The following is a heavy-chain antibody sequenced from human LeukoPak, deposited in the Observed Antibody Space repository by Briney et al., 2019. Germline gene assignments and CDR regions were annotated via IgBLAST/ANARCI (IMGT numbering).Heavy chain of an antibody. V-gene: IGHV4-39*07. J-gene: IGHJ3*02. CDR1: GGSISSSSYY. CDR2: IYYSGST. Sequence: PSETLSLTCTVSGGSISSSSYYWGWIRQPPGKGLEWIGSIYYSGSTYYNPSLKSRVTISVDTSKNQFSLKLSSVTAADTAVYYCAACPAGRDSSGWYYAFDIWGQGTMVTVSS. CDR3: AACPAGRDSSGWYYAFDI. D-gene: IGHD6-19*01.